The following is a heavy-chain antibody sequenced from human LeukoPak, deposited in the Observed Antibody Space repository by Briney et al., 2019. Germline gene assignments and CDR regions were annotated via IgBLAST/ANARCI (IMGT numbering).Heavy chain of an antibody. D-gene: IGHD4-23*01. V-gene: IGHV3-74*01. CDR3: ARPMTTVAYFDY. Sequence: PGGSLRLSCAASGFTFSSYWMHWVRQAPGKGLVWVSRINSDGSSTSYADSVKGRFTISRDNAKNTLYLQMNSLRAEDTAVYYCARPMTTVAYFDYWGQGTLVTVSS. CDR1: GFTFSSYW. CDR2: INSDGSST. J-gene: IGHJ4*02.